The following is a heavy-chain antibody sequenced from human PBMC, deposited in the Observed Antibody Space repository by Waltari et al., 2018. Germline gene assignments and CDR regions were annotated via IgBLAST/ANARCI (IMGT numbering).Heavy chain of an antibody. CDR1: GFTFRSYA. V-gene: IGHV3-23*01. D-gene: IGHD4-17*01. Sequence: VQLLESGGGLVQSGGYLRLSCAASGFTFRSYAMNWGRQAPGEVLAWVSVIRGVGGITDYADSVKGRFTISRDNSKNTLYLQMNNLRVEDTAVYYCASSLYGDYTQIWGRVFDYWGQGTLVTVSS. J-gene: IGHJ4*02. CDR3: ASSLYGDYTQIWGRVFDY. CDR2: IRGVGGIT.